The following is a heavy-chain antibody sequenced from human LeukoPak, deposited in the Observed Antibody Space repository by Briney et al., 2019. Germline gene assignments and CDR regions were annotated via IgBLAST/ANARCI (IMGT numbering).Heavy chain of an antibody. CDR3: VKDRTSSWAFDY. D-gene: IGHD6-13*01. Sequence: PGGSLRLSCAASGFSFSSYGMHWVRQAPGKGLEWVAFISYDGGGKWYADSVKGRLTISRDNSKNTLYLQMNSLRPEDTAVYYCVKDRTSSWAFDYWGQGTLVTVSP. CDR2: ISYDGGGK. CDR1: GFSFSSYG. V-gene: IGHV3-30*02. J-gene: IGHJ4*02.